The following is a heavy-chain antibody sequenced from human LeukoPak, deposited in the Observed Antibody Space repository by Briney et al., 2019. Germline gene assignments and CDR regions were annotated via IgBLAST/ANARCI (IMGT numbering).Heavy chain of an antibody. CDR2: VFDSGST. D-gene: IGHD1-1*01. J-gene: IGHJ6*03. CDR3: ARLYQQSKWKYYYYYMDV. CDR1: GASFSTNY. Sequence: SETLSLTCSVSGASFSTNYWSWIRQPPGRGLEWVGYVFDSGSTNYNPSLKSRVTISVDTSTKQFSLRLSSVTAADTAVYYCARLYQQSKWKYYYYYMDVWGKGTAVTVSS. V-gene: IGHV4-59*01.